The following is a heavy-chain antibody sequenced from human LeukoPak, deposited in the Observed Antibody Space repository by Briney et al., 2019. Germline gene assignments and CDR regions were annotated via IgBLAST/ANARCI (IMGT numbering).Heavy chain of an antibody. CDR1: GFSFSSYG. V-gene: IGHV3-33*01. CDR3: ARTGESGGYFYHGMDV. D-gene: IGHD1-26*01. J-gene: IGHJ6*02. Sequence: GGSLRLPCAASGFSFSSYGMHWARQAPGKALEWVAVIWNDGNKKYYTDSVKGRFAISRDNSKNILYLQMNSLRIEDTAVYYCARTGESGGYFYHGMDVWGQGTPVTVSS. CDR2: IWNDGNKK.